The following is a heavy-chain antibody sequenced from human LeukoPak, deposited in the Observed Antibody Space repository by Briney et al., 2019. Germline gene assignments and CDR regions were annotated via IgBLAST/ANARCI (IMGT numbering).Heavy chain of an antibody. D-gene: IGHD3-10*01. CDR2: INHSGST. Sequence: PSETLSLTCAVYGXSFSGYYWSWIRQPPGKGPEWIGEINHSGSTNYNPSLKSRVTISVDTSKNQFSLKLSSVTAADTAVYYCARGILDYGSGSYYGWFDPWGQGTLVTVSS. V-gene: IGHV4-34*01. CDR3: ARGILDYGSGSYYGWFDP. CDR1: GXSFSGYY. J-gene: IGHJ5*02.